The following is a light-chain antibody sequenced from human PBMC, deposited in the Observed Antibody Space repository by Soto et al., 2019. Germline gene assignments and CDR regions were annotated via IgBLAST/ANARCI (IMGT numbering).Light chain of an antibody. J-gene: IGKJ3*01. Sequence: DIVMTQSPDSLAVSLGERATINCKSSQSVLYSSNNKNYLAWYQQKPRQPPKLLIYWASTRESGVPDRCSGSGSGTDFTRTISSLQAEDVAVYYCQQYYSTPPTFGPGTKVDIK. CDR2: WAS. CDR1: QSVLYSSNNKNY. CDR3: QQYYSTPPT. V-gene: IGKV4-1*01.